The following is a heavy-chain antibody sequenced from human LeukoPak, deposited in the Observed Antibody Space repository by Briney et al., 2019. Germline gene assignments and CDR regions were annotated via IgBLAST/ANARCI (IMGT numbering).Heavy chain of an antibody. V-gene: IGHV4-59*12. D-gene: IGHD3-3*01. CDR1: GASINAYY. CDR2: MSYSGRT. J-gene: IGHJ6*03. CDR3: ARGDFWSGYYSHCYYQYMDV. Sequence: SETLSLICNVSGASINAYYWTWIRQSPEKGLEWIASMSYSGRTDSNPSLKSRVSMSVGPSKSQFSLKLTSVTAADTAVYYCARGDFWSGYYSHCYYQYMDVWGKGTTVTVSS.